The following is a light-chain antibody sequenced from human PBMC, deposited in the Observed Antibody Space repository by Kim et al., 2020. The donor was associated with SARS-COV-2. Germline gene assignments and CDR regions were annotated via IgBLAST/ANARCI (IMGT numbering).Light chain of an antibody. J-gene: IGLJ1*01. CDR1: SSNIGSNT. CDR3: AAWDDSLNGYV. CDR2: SNN. Sequence: QSVLTQPPSVSGTHGQRVTMSCSGSSSNIGSNTVNWYQQLPGTAPRLLIYSNNQRPSGVPDRFSGSKSGTSASLAISGLQSEDEADYYCAAWDDSLNGYVFASGTKVTVL. V-gene: IGLV1-44*01.